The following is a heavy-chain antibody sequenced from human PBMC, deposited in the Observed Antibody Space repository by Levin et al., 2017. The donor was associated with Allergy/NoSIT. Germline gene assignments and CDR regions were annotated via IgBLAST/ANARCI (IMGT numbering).Heavy chain of an antibody. CDR3: AREGNYGMDV. CDR2: ISSSSSYI. J-gene: IGHJ6*02. Sequence: GESLKISCAASGFTFSSYSMNWVRQAPGKGLEWVSSISSSSSYIYYADSVKGRFTISRDNAKNSLYLQMNSLRAEDTAVYYCAREGNYGMDVWGQGTTVTVSS. D-gene: IGHD3-10*01. V-gene: IGHV3-21*01. CDR1: GFTFSSYS.